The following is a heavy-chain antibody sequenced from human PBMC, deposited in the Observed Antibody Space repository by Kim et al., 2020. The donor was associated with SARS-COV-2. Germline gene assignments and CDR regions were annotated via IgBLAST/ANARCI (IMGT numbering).Heavy chain of an antibody. Sequence: GGSLRLSCAASGFTFSSYAMSWVRQAPGKGLEWVSAISGSGGSTYYADSVKGRFTISRDNSKNTLYLQMNSLRAEDTAVYYCAKDHTGIDVGATTSFDYWGQGTLVTVSS. CDR3: AKDHTGIDVGATTSFDY. CDR2: ISGSGGST. D-gene: IGHD1-26*01. J-gene: IGHJ4*02. CDR1: GFTFSSYA. V-gene: IGHV3-23*01.